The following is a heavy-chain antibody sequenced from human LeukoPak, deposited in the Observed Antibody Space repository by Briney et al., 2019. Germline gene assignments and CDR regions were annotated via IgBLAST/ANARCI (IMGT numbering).Heavy chain of an antibody. CDR1: GFTFSTYA. J-gene: IGHJ4*02. CDR3: ARIGSAAFTDY. Sequence: PGGSLRLSCAASGFTFSTYALNWVRQAPGKGLEWVSAISDSGGAIFYADSVKGRFTMSRDNSKNSLFLQMNSLGVEDTAVYYCARIGSAAFTDYWGQGALVTVSS. D-gene: IGHD3-3*02. CDR2: ISDSGGAI. V-gene: IGHV3-23*01.